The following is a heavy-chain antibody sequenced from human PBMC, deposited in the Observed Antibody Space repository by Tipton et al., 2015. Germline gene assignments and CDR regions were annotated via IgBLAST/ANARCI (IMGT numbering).Heavy chain of an antibody. Sequence: GSLRLSCAASGFTFSNYWMTWVRQAPGKGLEWVANIKPDGTESYYVDSVKGRFTISRDNAKNSLYLQMNSLRAEDTAVYYCARNKIATSAVDAFDIWGQGTMVTVSS. J-gene: IGHJ3*02. CDR1: GFTFSNYW. CDR3: ARNKIATSAVDAFDI. CDR2: IKPDGTES. D-gene: IGHD6-13*01. V-gene: IGHV3-7*03.